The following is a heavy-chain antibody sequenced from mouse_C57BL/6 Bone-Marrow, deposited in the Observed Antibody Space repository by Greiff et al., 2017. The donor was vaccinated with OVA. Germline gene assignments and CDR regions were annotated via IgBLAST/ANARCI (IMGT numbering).Heavy chain of an antibody. Sequence: QVQLQQPGAELVKPGASVKLSCKASGYTFTSYWMQWVKQRPGQGLEWIGEIDPSDSYTNYNLKFKGKATLTVDTSSSTAYMQLSSLTSEDSAVYYCARGRGLRSYWGQGTLVTVSA. CDR1: GYTFTSYW. V-gene: IGHV1-50*01. J-gene: IGHJ3*01. D-gene: IGHD1-1*01. CDR3: ARGRGLRSY. CDR2: IDPSDSYT.